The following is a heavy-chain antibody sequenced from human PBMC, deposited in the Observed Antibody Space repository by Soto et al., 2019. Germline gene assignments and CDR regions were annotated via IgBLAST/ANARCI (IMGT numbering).Heavy chain of an antibody. CDR2: ISGSGGST. Sequence: GGSLRLSCAASGFTFSSYAMSWVRQAPGKGLEWVSAISGSGGSTYYADSVKGRFTISRDNSKNTLYLQMNSLRAEDTDVYYCAKGRPPTIVVVPAAINYWGQGTLVTVSS. J-gene: IGHJ4*02. V-gene: IGHV3-23*01. D-gene: IGHD2-2*01. CDR3: AKGRPPTIVVVPAAINY. CDR1: GFTFSSYA.